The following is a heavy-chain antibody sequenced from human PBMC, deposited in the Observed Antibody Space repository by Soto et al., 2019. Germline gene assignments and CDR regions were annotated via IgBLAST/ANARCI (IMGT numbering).Heavy chain of an antibody. V-gene: IGHV3-30-3*01. Sequence: PGGSLRLSCAASGFTFSSYAKHWVRQAPGKGLEWVAVISYDGSNKYYADSVKGRFTISRDNSKNTLYLQMNSLSAEDTAVYFCSSVQRGNWVYYYYYYGMDVWGQGTTVTVSS. CDR1: GFTFSSYA. J-gene: IGHJ6*02. D-gene: IGHD1-1*01. CDR2: ISYDGSNK. CDR3: SSVQRGNWVYYYYYYGMDV.